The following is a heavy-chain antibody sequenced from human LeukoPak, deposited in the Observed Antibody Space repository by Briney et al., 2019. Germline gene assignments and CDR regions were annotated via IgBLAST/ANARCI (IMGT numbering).Heavy chain of an antibody. CDR3: AKDRESSPGLPHFDY. V-gene: IGHV3-23*01. J-gene: IGHJ4*02. CDR2: ISGSGGST. CDR1: GFTFSSYA. D-gene: IGHD6-13*01. Sequence: AGGSLRLFCAASGFTFSSYAMSWVRQAPGKGLEWVSAISGSGGSTYYADSVKGRFTISRDNSKNTLYLQMNSLRAEDTAVYYCAKDRESSPGLPHFDYWGQGTLVTVSS.